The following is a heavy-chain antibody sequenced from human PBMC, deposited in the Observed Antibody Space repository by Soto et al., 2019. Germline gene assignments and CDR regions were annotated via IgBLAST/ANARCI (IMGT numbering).Heavy chain of an antibody. D-gene: IGHD2-2*01. CDR2: TWSDESRK. CDR1: GFSFSSYG. J-gene: IGHJ4*02. V-gene: IGHV3-33*01. CDR3: ARGRRGPVPTMPRRDN. Sequence: QVQLVESGGGLVQPGRSLRLSCTASGFSFSSYGMHWVRQAPGQVLEWVAITWSDESRKYYADSVKGRFTISRDNSKNTVFLQMDSLRAEDTALYYGARGRRGPVPTMPRRDNWGQGPLVTVSS.